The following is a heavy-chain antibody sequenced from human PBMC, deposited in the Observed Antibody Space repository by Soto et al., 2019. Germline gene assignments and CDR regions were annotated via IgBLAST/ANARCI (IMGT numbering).Heavy chain of an antibody. Sequence: GGSLRLSCSASGFTFSDYYMSWIRQAPGKGLEWVSYISSSGSTIYYADSVKGRFTISRDNAKNSLYLQMNSLRAEDTAVYYCARGVTYYYYYMDVWGKGTTVTVSS. D-gene: IGHD2-21*02. CDR3: ARGVTYYYYYMDV. CDR1: GFTFSDYY. V-gene: IGHV3-11*01. J-gene: IGHJ6*03. CDR2: ISSSGSTI.